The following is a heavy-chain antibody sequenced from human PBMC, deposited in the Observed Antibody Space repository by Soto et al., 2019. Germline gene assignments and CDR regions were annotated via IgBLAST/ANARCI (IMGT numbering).Heavy chain of an antibody. Sequence: SETLSLTCTVSGGSISTTYYYWGWIRQPPGKGLEWIGSIYYSGSTYYNPSLKSRVTVSVDTSKNQFSLKLTPVTAADTAVYYCARKSYRSAWYGLFDPWGQGTLVT. D-gene: IGHD6-13*01. CDR1: GGSISTTYYY. CDR3: ARKSYRSAWYGLFDP. V-gene: IGHV4-39*01. J-gene: IGHJ5*02. CDR2: IYYSGST.